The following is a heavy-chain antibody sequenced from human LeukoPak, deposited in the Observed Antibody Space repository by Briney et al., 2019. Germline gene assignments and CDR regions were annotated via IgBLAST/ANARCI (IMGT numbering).Heavy chain of an antibody. CDR1: GGSISSHY. D-gene: IGHD2-15*01. V-gene: IGHV4-59*11. J-gene: IGHJ5*02. Sequence: SETLSLTCTVSGGSISSHYWSWIRQPPGKGLEWIGYIYYSGSTNYNPSLKSRVTISVDTSKNQFSLKPNSVTAADTAIYYCTRGSRYCSSGSCYGWFDPWGQGTLVTVSS. CDR3: TRGSRYCSSGSCYGWFDP. CDR2: IYYSGST.